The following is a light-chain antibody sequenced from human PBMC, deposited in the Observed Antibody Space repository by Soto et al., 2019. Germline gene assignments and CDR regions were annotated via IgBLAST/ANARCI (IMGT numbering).Light chain of an antibody. J-gene: IGKJ2*01. CDR2: LGS. Sequence: DIVMTQSPLSLPVTPGEPASISCRSSQSLLQSNGYNYLDWYLQKPGQSPQLLIYLGSNRASGVPDRFSGSGSGTVFTLKIIRVEPEDVGVYYSIQALQTPYTFAQGTKVPIK. CDR1: QSLLQSNGYNY. V-gene: IGKV2-28*01. CDR3: IQALQTPYT.